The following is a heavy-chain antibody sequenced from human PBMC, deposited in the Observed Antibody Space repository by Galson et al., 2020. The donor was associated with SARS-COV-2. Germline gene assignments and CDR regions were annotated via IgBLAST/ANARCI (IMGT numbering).Heavy chain of an antibody. CDR1: GYSFTSRW. Sequence: GESLKISCKASGYSFTSRWIAWVRQMPGKGLEWMGIIYPGDSDTRYSPSFQGQVTILADKSISTAYLQWSSLKASDTAMYYCARRAAAEFDYWGQGTLVTVSS. V-gene: IGHV5-51*01. D-gene: IGHD6-13*01. CDR2: IYPGDSDT. J-gene: IGHJ4*02. CDR3: ARRAAAEFDY.